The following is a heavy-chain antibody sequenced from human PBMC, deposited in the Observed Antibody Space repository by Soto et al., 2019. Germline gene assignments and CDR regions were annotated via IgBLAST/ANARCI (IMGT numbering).Heavy chain of an antibody. Sequence: SVKVSCKASGGTFSSYAISWVRQAPGQGLEWMGGIIPIFGTANYAQKFQGRVTITADESTSTAYMELSSLRSEDTAVYYCAREGPRRSSDPWSSTSCYTYWFDPWGQGTLVTVSS. V-gene: IGHV1-69*13. D-gene: IGHD2-2*02. CDR3: AREGPRRSSDPWSSTSCYTYWFDP. CDR1: GGTFSSYA. CDR2: IIPIFGTA. J-gene: IGHJ5*02.